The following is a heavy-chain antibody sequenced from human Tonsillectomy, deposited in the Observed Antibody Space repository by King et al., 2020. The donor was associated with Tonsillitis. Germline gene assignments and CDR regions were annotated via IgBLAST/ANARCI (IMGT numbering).Heavy chain of an antibody. CDR3: ARGGMGDDYVWGSYRPPDY. D-gene: IGHD3-16*02. CDR2: IYYSGST. J-gene: IGHJ4*02. CDR1: GGSISSDY. V-gene: IGHV4-59*01. Sequence: VQLQESGPGLVKPSETLSLTCTVSGGSISSDYWSWIRQPPGKGLEWIGYIYYSGSTNYNPSLKSRVTISVDTSKNQFSLQLSSVTAADTAVYYCARGGMGDDYVWGSYRPPDYWGEGTLVTVSS.